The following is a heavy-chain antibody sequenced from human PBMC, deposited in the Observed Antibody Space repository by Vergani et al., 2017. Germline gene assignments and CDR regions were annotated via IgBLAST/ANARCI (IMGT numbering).Heavy chain of an antibody. CDR2: ISYDGSNK. CDR1: GFTFSSYA. Sequence: QVQLVESGGGVVQPGRSLRLSCAASGFTFSSYAMHWVRQAPGKGLEWVAVISYDGSNKYYADSVKGRFTISRDNSKNTLYPQMNSLRAEDTAVYYCARSSIAARPGLYYYYYYYMDVWGKGTTVTVSS. CDR3: ARSSIAARPGLYYYYYYYMDV. D-gene: IGHD6-6*01. J-gene: IGHJ6*03. V-gene: IGHV3-30-3*01.